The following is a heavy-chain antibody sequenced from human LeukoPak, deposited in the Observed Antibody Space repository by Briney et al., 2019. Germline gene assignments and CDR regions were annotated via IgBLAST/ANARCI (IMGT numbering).Heavy chain of an antibody. J-gene: IGHJ3*02. CDR3: ARAALGSAFDI. CDR1: GGSISSYY. D-gene: IGHD6-13*01. Sequence: SETLSLTCTVSGGSISSYYWSWIRRPPGKGLEWIGYIYYSGSTNYNPSLKSRVTISVDTSKNQFSLKLSSVTAADTAVYYCARAALGSAFDIWGQGTMVTVSS. CDR2: IYYSGST. V-gene: IGHV4-59*01.